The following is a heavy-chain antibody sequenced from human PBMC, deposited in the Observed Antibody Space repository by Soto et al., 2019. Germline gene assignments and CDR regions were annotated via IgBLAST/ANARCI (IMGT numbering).Heavy chain of an antibody. D-gene: IGHD6-6*01. Sequence: EVQLVESGGGLVQPGGSLRLSCAASGFTFSSYWMSWVRQAPGKGLEWVANIRQDGSEKYYVDSVKGRFTISRDNAKNSLYLQMNSLRAEDTAVYYCARVAARVWYYFDYWGQGTLVTVSS. V-gene: IGHV3-7*03. CDR3: ARVAARVWYYFDY. CDR1: GFTFSSYW. J-gene: IGHJ4*02. CDR2: IRQDGSEK.